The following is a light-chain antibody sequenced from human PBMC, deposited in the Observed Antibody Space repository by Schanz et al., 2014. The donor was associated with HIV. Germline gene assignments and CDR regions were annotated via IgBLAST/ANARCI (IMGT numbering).Light chain of an antibody. V-gene: IGLV2-14*03. CDR2: DVS. Sequence: QSALTQPASVSGSPGQSITISCSGASSDVGYSYYVSWYQQQPGRPPKLLIYDVSHRPSGISDRFSGSKSGNTTSLTISGLQAEDEADYYCCSYTTTSTYVFGAGTKLTVL. CDR1: SSDVGYSYY. CDR3: CSYTTTSTYV. J-gene: IGLJ1*01.